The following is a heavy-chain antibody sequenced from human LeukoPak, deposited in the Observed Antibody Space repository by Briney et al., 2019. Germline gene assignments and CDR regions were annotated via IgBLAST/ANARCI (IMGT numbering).Heavy chain of an antibody. J-gene: IGHJ4*02. Sequence: ASVKVSCKASGYTFTDYYMHWVRLAPGQGPEWMGWINPVSGGTTYTQKFQARVTMTRDTSISTAYMELSRLTSGDMAVYYCACYRSSWSSFDFWGQGTLVTVSS. CDR3: ACYRSSWSSFDF. CDR2: INPVSGGT. V-gene: IGHV1-2*02. D-gene: IGHD6-13*01. CDR1: GYTFTDYY.